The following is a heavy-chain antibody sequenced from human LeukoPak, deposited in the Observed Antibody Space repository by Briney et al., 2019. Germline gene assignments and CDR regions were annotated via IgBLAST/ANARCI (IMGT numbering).Heavy chain of an antibody. CDR2: IYHSGST. Sequence: PGGSPRLSCAASGFTFSSYGMHWVRQPPGKGLEWIGKIYHSGSTNYNPSLKSRVTISVDKSKNQFSLKLSSVTAADTAVYYCARVSLTWADYWGQGTLVTVSS. CDR3: ARVSLTWADY. D-gene: IGHD2/OR15-2a*01. CDR1: GFTFSSYG. V-gene: IGHV4-4*02. J-gene: IGHJ4*02.